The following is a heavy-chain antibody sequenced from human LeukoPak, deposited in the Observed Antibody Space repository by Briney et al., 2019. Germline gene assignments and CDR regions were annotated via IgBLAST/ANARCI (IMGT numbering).Heavy chain of an antibody. Sequence: PGGSLRLSCAASGFTFSSYSMNWVRQAPGKGLEWVSYISSSSSTIYYADSVKGRFTISRDNAKNSLYLQMNGLRAEDTAVYYCAKDSSGSYYGTNWWGQGSLVTVSS. D-gene: IGHD1-26*01. CDR2: ISSSSSTI. V-gene: IGHV3-48*04. CDR1: GFTFSSYS. J-gene: IGHJ4*02. CDR3: AKDSSGSYYGTNW.